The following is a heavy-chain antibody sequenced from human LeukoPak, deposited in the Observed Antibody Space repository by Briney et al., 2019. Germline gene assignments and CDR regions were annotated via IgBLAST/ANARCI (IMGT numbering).Heavy chain of an antibody. V-gene: IGHV1-2*02. CDR3: ARGGVTYYDFWSGYYLFDY. D-gene: IGHD3-3*01. CDR1: GYTFTGYY. CDR2: INPNSGGT. J-gene: IGHJ4*02. Sequence: ASVKVSCKASGYTFTGYYMHWVRQAPGQGLEWMGWINPNSGGTNYAQEFQGRVTMTRDTSISTAYMELSRLRSDDTAVYYCARGGVTYYDFWSGYYLFDYWGQGTLVTVSS.